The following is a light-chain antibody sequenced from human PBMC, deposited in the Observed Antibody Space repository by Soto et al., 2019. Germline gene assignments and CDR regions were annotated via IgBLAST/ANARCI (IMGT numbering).Light chain of an antibody. CDR2: AAS. Sequence: IQLTQSPSSLSASVGDRVTITCRPSQNVNRYLNWYQEQPGKAPKLLIYAASILQSGVPSRFSGSGSGTYFTLDISSLQPEDFTTYYCQQSYGIPQTFGPGTKVDIK. V-gene: IGKV1-39*01. CDR3: QQSYGIPQT. J-gene: IGKJ1*01. CDR1: QNVNRY.